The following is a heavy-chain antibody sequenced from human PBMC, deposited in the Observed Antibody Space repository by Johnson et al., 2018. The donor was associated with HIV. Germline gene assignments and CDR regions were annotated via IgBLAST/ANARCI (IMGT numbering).Heavy chain of an antibody. Sequence: VQLVESGGGVVQPGGSLRLSCTASGFTVSSNYMSWVRQAPGKGLEWVSVIYSGGSTYYADSVKGRFTLSRDSSKNTLYLQMNSLRAEDTAVYYCARDRGMAARPFRYAFDIWGQGTMVTVSS. V-gene: IGHV3-66*01. D-gene: IGHD6-6*01. CDR3: ARDRGMAARPFRYAFDI. CDR1: GFTVSSNY. CDR2: IYSGGST. J-gene: IGHJ3*02.